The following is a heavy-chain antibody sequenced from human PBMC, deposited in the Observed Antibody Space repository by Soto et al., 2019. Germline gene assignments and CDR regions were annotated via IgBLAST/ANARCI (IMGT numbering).Heavy chain of an antibody. CDR2: TYYRSKWYN. CDR3: VRALRWIQRWPRCFAAFDI. V-gene: IGHV6-1*01. D-gene: IGHD5-18*01. Sequence: QVQLQQSGPGLVKPSQTLSLTCAISGDSVSSNSAAWNWIRQSPSRGLEWLGRTYYRSKWYNDYAVSVKSLIPIHPYTSNNQFARQRNSVTPEVTAVYYCVRALRWIQRWPRCFAAFDIWGQGTMVTVSS. CDR1: GDSVSSNSAA. J-gene: IGHJ3*02.